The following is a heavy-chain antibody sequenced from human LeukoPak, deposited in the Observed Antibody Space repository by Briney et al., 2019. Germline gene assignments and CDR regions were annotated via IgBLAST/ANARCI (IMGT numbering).Heavy chain of an antibody. J-gene: IGHJ5*02. Sequence: GGSLRLSCAASGFTFSNYWIHWVRQAPGKGLVWVSRIDNAGSITTYADSVKGRFTISRDNAENTLYLQMNSLRAEDTAVYYCAKGPIAVAVSYNWFDPWGQGTLVTVSS. CDR3: AKGPIAVAVSYNWFDP. CDR2: IDNAGSIT. D-gene: IGHD6-19*01. V-gene: IGHV3-74*03. CDR1: GFTFSNYW.